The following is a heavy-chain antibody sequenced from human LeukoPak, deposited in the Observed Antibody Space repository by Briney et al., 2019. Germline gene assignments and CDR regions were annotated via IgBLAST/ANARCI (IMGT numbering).Heavy chain of an antibody. V-gene: IGHV3-74*01. CDR1: GFTFSNYW. CDR3: ARDLGQYYDTSDNWFDP. CDR2: INSDGINT. D-gene: IGHD3-22*01. J-gene: IGHJ5*02. Sequence: PGGSLRLSCAASGFTFSNYWMHWVRQAPGKRLVWVSRINSDGINTSYADSVKGRFTISRDNAKNTLNLQMNSLRAEDTAVYYCARDLGQYYDTSDNWFDPWGQGTLVTVSS.